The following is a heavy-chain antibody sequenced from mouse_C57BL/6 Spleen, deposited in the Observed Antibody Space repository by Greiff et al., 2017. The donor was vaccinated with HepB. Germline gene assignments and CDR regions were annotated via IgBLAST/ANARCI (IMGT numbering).Heavy chain of an antibody. CDR3: AGGSSYWYFDV. CDR2: ISDGGSYT. CDR1: GFTFSSYA. V-gene: IGHV5-4*01. Sequence: EVQGVESGGGLVKPGGSLKLSCAASGFTFSSYAMSWVRQIPEKRLEWVATISDGGSYTYYPENVKGRFTISRDNAKNNLYLQVSHLKSEDKAIYYCAGGSSYWYFDVWGKGTTVTVSS. J-gene: IGHJ1*03. D-gene: IGHD1-1*01.